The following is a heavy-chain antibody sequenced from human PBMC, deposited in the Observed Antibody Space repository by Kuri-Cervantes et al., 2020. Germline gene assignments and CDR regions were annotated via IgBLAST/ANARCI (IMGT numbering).Heavy chain of an antibody. J-gene: IGHJ4*02. CDR3: VLPRRTGGGYSDY. CDR1: GYTFTSYG. CDR2: ISAYNGNT. D-gene: IGHD5-12*01. Sequence: ASVKVSCKASGYTFTSYGISWVRQAPGQGLEWMGWISAYNGNTNYAQKLQGRVTMTTDTSTSTAYMELRSLKSEDTAVYYCVLPRRTGGGYSDYWGQGTLVTVSS. V-gene: IGHV1-18*01.